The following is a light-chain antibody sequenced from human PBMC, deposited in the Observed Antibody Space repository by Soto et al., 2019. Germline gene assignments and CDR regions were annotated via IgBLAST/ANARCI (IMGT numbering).Light chain of an antibody. V-gene: IGKV3-20*01. CDR1: QSVSSNY. Sequence: EIVLTQSPGTLSLSPGERATLSCRASQSVSSNYLAWYQQKPGQAPRLLIYGASSRATGISDRFSGSGSGTHFTLTVSGWEPEDSAVYYCLQSGNSPPTFGPATTVAI. CDR2: GAS. J-gene: IGKJ3*01. CDR3: LQSGNSPPT.